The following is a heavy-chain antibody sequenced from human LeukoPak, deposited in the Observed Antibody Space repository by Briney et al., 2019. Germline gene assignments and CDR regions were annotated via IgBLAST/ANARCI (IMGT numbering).Heavy chain of an antibody. J-gene: IGHJ4*02. D-gene: IGHD2-21*02. CDR2: ISYSGNT. V-gene: IGHV4-39*01. Sequence: PLETLSLTCTVSGDSISSSNYFWGWIRQPPGKGLEWIGEISYSGNTYYNPSLKSRVTISMDTSKNQFSLNLNSVTASDTTVYYCARRGPLVAVTTAHYYDYWGPGTLVTVSS. CDR3: ARRGPLVAVTTAHYYDY. CDR1: GDSISSSNYF.